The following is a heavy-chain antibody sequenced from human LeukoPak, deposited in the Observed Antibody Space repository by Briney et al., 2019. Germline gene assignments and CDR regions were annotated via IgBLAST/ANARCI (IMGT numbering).Heavy chain of an antibody. J-gene: IGHJ1*01. CDR2: IYYSGST. D-gene: IGHD6-13*01. CDR3: ARLPGIAAV. Sequence: KTSETLSLTCTVSGGSTSRYYWSWIRQPPGKSLEWIGYIYYSGSTTYNPSLKSRVTISIDTSNNRFSLNLTSVTAADTAVYYCARLPGIAAVWGQGTLVIVSS. CDR1: GGSTSRYY. V-gene: IGHV4-59*08.